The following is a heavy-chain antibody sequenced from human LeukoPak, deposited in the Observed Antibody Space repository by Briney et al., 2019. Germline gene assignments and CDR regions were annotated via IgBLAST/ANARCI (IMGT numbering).Heavy chain of an antibody. Sequence: PGGSLRLSCAASGFTFRSYAMHWVRQAPGKGLEWVAVISYDGSNKYYADSVKGRFTISRDNSKNTLYLQMNSLRAEDTAVYYCARARPTVTTSPDYWGQGTLVTVSS. V-gene: IGHV3-30*04. CDR3: ARARPTVTTSPDY. CDR2: ISYDGSNK. D-gene: IGHD4-17*01. J-gene: IGHJ4*02. CDR1: GFTFRSYA.